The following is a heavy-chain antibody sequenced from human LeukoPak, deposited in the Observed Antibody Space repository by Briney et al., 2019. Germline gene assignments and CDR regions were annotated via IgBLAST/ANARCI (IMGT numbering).Heavy chain of an antibody. V-gene: IGHV1-46*01. CDR2: INPNGGST. CDR1: GYTFTSYY. D-gene: IGHD5-12*01. J-gene: IGHJ6*03. Sequence: GASVKVSCKASGYTFTSYYMHWVRQAPGQGLEWMGIINPNGGSTSYAQKFQGRVTMTRDMSTSTAYMELRSLRSDDPAVYYCAREKVDIVATIRDYYYYMDVWGKGTTVTISS. CDR3: AREKVDIVATIRDYYYYMDV.